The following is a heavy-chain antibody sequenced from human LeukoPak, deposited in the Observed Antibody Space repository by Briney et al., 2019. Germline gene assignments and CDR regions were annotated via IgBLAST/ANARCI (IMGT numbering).Heavy chain of an antibody. CDR2: ISGSSATI. J-gene: IGHJ4*01. V-gene: IGHV3-48*02. Sequence: GGSLRLSCAASGFTFSSYSLKWVRQAPGKGLEWVSYISGSSATIYYADSVKGRLTISRDNAKNSLYLQMNSLTDEDTSVYYCARVGVASIGGPVDYWGQGTLVTVSS. CDR1: GFTFSSYS. CDR3: ARVGVASIGGPVDY. D-gene: IGHD5-12*01.